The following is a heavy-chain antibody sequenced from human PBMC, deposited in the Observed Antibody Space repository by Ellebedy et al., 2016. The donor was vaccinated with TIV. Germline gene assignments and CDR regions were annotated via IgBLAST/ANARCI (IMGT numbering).Heavy chain of an antibody. V-gene: IGHV1-69*04. CDR1: GGTFSSYA. CDR3: ARKIVGASYYYGMDV. J-gene: IGHJ6*02. CDR2: IITILGIA. Sequence: AASVKVSCKASGGTFSSYAISWVRQAPGQGLEWMGRIITILGIANYAQKFQGRVTITADKSTSTAYMELSSLRSEDTAVYYCARKIVGASYYYGMDVWGQGTTVTVSS. D-gene: IGHD3-22*01.